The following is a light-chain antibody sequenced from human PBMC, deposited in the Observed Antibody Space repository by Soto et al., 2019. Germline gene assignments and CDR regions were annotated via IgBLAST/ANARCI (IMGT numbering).Light chain of an antibody. CDR1: QSVSSW. J-gene: IGKJ2*01. CDR2: KAS. CDR3: QQYNSYSYT. V-gene: IGKV1-5*03. Sequence: DIQMTQSPSTLSASVGDRVTITCRASQSVSSWLAWYQQKPGKAPKLLIYKASSLESGFPSRFSVSGSETEFILTISSLQPDDFANYYCQQYNSYSYTFGQGTKVDIK.